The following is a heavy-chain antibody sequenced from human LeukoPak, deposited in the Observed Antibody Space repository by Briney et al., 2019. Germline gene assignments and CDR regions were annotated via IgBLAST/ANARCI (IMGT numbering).Heavy chain of an antibody. D-gene: IGHD3-22*01. J-gene: IGHJ4*02. CDR1: GFTFSTYA. CDR3: AKSLEDSSGFDY. Sequence: GGSLRLSCAASGFTFSTYAMSWVRQAPGKGLEWVSIISGSGGSTYYADSVRGRFTISRDNSKNTLYLQMNSLRAEDTAVYYCAKSLEDSSGFDYWGQGTLVTVSS. CDR2: ISGSGGST. V-gene: IGHV3-23*01.